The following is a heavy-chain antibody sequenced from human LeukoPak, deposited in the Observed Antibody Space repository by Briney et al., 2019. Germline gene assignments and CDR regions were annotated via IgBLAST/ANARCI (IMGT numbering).Heavy chain of an antibody. V-gene: IGHV4-28*03. CDR1: GYSISSSNW. CDR2: IYYSGST. CDR3: ARDLYSSGWDWYFDL. Sequence: SETLSLTCAVSGYSISSSNWWGWIRQPPGKGLEWIGYIYYSGSTNYNPSLKSRVTISVDTSKNQFSLKLSSVTAADTAVYYCARDLYSSGWDWYFDLWGRGTLVTVSS. J-gene: IGHJ2*01. D-gene: IGHD6-19*01.